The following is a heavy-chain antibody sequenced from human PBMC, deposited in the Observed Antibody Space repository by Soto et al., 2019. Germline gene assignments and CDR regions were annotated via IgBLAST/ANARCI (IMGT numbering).Heavy chain of an antibody. CDR2: IYYLGNT. CDR3: AGLYPYESSGYHLDY. CDR1: GGSISCTSSY. Sequence: SXTLSLTCTVSGGSISCTSSYCAWILQPPGKGLEWVGSIYYLGNTYYNPSLGSRVTISVDTSKNQFSLKLSSVTAADTAVFYCAGLYPYESSGYHLDYWSQGTLVTVSS. J-gene: IGHJ4*02. V-gene: IGHV4-39*01. D-gene: IGHD3-22*01.